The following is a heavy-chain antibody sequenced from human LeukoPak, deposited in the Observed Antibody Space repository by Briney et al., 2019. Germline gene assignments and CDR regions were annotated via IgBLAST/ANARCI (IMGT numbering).Heavy chain of an antibody. CDR1: GFTFSSYA. CDR3: ARSDYSSSQVDY. CDR2: ISYDGSNK. V-gene: IGHV3-30*04. J-gene: IGHJ4*02. D-gene: IGHD6-6*01. Sequence: PGRSLRLSCAASGFTFSSYALRWVRQAPGKGLEWVAVISYDGSNKYYADSVKGRFTISRDNSKNTLHLQMNSLRAEDTAVYYCARSDYSSSQVDYWGQGTLVTVSS.